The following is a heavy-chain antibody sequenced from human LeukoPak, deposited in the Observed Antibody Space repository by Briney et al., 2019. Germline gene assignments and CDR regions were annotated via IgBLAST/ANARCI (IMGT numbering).Heavy chain of an antibody. D-gene: IGHD3-16*01. Sequence: ASVKVSCKASGYTFTGYYMHWVRQAPGQGLEWMGWINPNSGGTNYAQKFQGRVTMTRDTSISTAYMELSSLRSEDTAVYYCARDNDSRDPPHFDYWGQGTLVTVSA. CDR3: ARDNDSRDPPHFDY. V-gene: IGHV1-2*02. J-gene: IGHJ4*02. CDR1: GYTFTGYY. CDR2: INPNSGGT.